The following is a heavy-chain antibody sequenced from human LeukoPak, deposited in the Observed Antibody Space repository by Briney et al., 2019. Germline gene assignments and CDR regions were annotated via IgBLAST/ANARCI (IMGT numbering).Heavy chain of an antibody. Sequence: SETLSLTCTVSSASISSNYWTWIRQPPGKGLEWIGYIHYTGTTNYNPSLKSRVTISVDTSKNQFSLKLSSVTAADTAVYYCAGVGVLRLFDYWGQGTLVTVSS. CDR3: AGVGVLRLFDY. J-gene: IGHJ4*02. CDR2: IHYTGTT. CDR1: SASISSNY. V-gene: IGHV4-59*12. D-gene: IGHD2-8*01.